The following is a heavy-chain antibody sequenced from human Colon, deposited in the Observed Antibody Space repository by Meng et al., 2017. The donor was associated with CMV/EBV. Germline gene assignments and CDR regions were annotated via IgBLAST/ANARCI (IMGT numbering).Heavy chain of an antibody. CDR1: GFTFSSYA. Sequence: ASGFTFSSYAMSWVRQAAGKGLEWVSVIYSGGSSTYYADSVKGRFTISRDNSKNTLYLQMNSLRAEDTAVYYCAKGNNWNADNWFDPWGQGTLVTVSS. CDR2: IYSGGSST. V-gene: IGHV3-23*03. CDR3: AKGNNWNADNWFDP. J-gene: IGHJ5*02. D-gene: IGHD1-1*01.